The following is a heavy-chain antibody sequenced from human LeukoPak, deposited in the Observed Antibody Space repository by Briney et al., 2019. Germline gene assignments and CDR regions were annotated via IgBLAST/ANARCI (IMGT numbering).Heavy chain of an antibody. CDR2: IYYSWCT. V-gene: IGHV4-59*01. Sequence: SETLSLPCTVSGASISGYYGTWIRQPPGQGLEWIGYIYYSWCTNYNPSLKSRVTISVDTSETQFSLKMSSVTAADTAVYYCARGVVTADHFDNWGQGTLVTVSS. CDR3: ARGVVTADHFDN. J-gene: IGHJ4*02. D-gene: IGHD2-21*02. CDR1: GASISGYY.